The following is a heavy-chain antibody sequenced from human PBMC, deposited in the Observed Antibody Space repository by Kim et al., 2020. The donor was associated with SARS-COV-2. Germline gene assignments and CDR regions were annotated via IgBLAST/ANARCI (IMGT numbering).Heavy chain of an antibody. Sequence: SVKVSCKASGGTFSSYAISWVRQAPGQGLEWMGGIIPIFGTANYAQKFQGRVTITADESTSTAYMELSSLRSEDTAVYYCARVDPIYYGSGEDYYYGMDVWGQGTTVTVSS. V-gene: IGHV1-69*13. D-gene: IGHD3-10*01. CDR3: ARVDPIYYGSGEDYYYGMDV. CDR2: IIPIFGTA. J-gene: IGHJ6*02. CDR1: GGTFSSYA.